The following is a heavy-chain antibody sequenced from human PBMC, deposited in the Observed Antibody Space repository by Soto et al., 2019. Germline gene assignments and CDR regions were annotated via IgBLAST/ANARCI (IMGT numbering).Heavy chain of an antibody. D-gene: IGHD6-13*01. CDR1: GGSISSNNYY. CDR3: ARQNIAPTGIDY. CDR2: ISYSGST. J-gene: IGHJ4*02. V-gene: IGHV4-39*01. Sequence: SETLSLTCTVSGGSISSNNYYWGWIRQPPGKGLEWIGSISYSGSTYYSPSLKSRVTMSVDTSKNQFSLRLTSVTAADTAVYYRARQNIAPTGIDYWGQGTLVTVSS.